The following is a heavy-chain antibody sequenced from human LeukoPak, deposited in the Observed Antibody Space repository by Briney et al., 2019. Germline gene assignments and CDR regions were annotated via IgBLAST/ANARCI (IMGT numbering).Heavy chain of an antibody. V-gene: IGHV3-30-3*01. CDR2: ISYDGSNK. CDR1: GFTFSSYA. D-gene: IGHD6-19*01. J-gene: IGHJ4*02. Sequence: GGSLRLSCAASGFTFSSYAMHWVRQAPGKGLEWVAVISYDGSNKYYADSVKGRFTISRDNSKNTLYLQMNSLRAEDTAVYYCAKVAYYSSGGTGFDYWGQGTLVTVSS. CDR3: AKVAYYSSGGTGFDY.